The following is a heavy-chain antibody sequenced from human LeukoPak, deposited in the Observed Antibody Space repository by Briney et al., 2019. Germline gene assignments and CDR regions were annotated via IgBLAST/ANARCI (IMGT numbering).Heavy chain of an antibody. J-gene: IGHJ4*02. CDR3: AGGSTMIRGAADY. Sequence: SETLSLTCTVSGGSISSYYWSWIRQPPGKGLEWIGYIYYSGSPNYNPSLKSRVTISIDTSKNQFSLKLSSVTAADTAVYFCAGGSTMIRGAADYWGQGTLVTVSS. V-gene: IGHV4-59*01. CDR2: IYYSGSP. D-gene: IGHD3-10*01. CDR1: GGSISSYY.